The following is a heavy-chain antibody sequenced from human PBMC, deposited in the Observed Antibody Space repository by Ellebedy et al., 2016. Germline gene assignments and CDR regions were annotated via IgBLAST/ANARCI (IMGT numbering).Heavy chain of an antibody. CDR3: ARHDYGEGINADYGMDV. CDR1: GDSFSIYW. J-gene: IGHJ6*02. CDR2: IYPIDSDT. D-gene: IGHD4/OR15-4a*01. V-gene: IGHV5-51*01. Sequence: GESLKISXEGSGDSFSIYWVAWVRQRPGKGLEWMGLIYPIDSDTRYSPSFEGQVTISVDRSKTTAYLQWSSLKASDTATYYCARHDYGEGINADYGMDVWGQGTTVTVS.